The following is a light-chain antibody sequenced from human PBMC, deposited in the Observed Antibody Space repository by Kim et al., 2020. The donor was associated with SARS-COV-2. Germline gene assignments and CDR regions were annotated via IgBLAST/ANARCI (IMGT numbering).Light chain of an antibody. Sequence: EIVLTQSPGTLSLSPGERATLSCRASQSVSASYLAWYQQKPGRAPRILIYGPSSRATGIPDRFSGSGSGTDFTLTISRLEPEDFAVYYWQQHDGSLYTFGQGTKLEIK. V-gene: IGKV3-20*01. CDR2: GPS. CDR1: QSVSASY. J-gene: IGKJ2*01. CDR3: QQHDGSLYT.